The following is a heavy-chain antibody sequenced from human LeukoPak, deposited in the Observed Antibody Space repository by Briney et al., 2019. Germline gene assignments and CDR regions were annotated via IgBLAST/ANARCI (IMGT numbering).Heavy chain of an antibody. Sequence: PETLSLTRTVSGGSISSSSYYWGWVRQPPGKGLEWIANIYYSGSTYYSPSLRSRVTISVDTSKNQFALKLTSVTAPDTAVYYCARHASVSGNWPRPLDYWGQGSLVTVSS. D-gene: IGHD3-3*01. CDR2: IYYSGST. V-gene: IGHV4-39*01. CDR1: GGSISSSSYY. CDR3: ARHASVSGNWPRPLDY. J-gene: IGHJ4*02.